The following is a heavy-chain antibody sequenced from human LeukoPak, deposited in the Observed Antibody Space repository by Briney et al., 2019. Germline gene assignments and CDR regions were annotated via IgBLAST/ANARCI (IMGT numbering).Heavy chain of an antibody. J-gene: IGHJ4*02. D-gene: IGHD6-19*01. CDR1: GYSISSGYY. CDR3: ARAEKLGWQWLGEFDY. CDR2: IYHSGST. Sequence: SETLSLTCTVSGYSISSGYYWGWIRQPPGKGLEWIGSIYHSGSTYYNPSLKSRVTISVDTSKNQFSLKLSSVTAADTAVYYCARAEKLGWQWLGEFDYWGQGTLVTVSS. V-gene: IGHV4-38-2*02.